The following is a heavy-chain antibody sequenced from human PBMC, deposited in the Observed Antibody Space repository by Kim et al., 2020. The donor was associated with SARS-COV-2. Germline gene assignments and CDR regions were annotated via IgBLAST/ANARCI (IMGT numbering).Heavy chain of an antibody. CDR1: GGSISSGSYY. CDR3: AREGGNSGYFARFIDF. J-gene: IGHJ4*02. V-gene: IGHV4-61*02. CDR2: IYTSGST. Sequence: SETLSLTCTVSGGSISSGSYYWSWIRQPAGKGLEWIGRIYTSGSTNYNPSLKSRVTISVDTPKNQFSLKLSSVTAAETAVYYCAREGGNSGYFARFIDFWGQGILVTVSS. D-gene: IGHD5-12*01.